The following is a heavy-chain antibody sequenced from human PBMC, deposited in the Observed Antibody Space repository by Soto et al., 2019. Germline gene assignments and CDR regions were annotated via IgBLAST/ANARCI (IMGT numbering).Heavy chain of an antibody. CDR3: AKGGPYYYDSSGYYDY. V-gene: IGHV3-23*01. CDR2: ISGSGGST. Sequence: EVQLLESGGGLVQPGGSLRLSCAASGFTFSSYAMSWFRQAPGKGLEWVSAISGSGGSTYYADSVKGRITISRDNYKNTRYLQMNSLRAEDTAVYYCAKGGPYYYDSSGYYDYWGQGTLVTVSS. CDR1: GFTFSSYA. D-gene: IGHD3-22*01. J-gene: IGHJ4*02.